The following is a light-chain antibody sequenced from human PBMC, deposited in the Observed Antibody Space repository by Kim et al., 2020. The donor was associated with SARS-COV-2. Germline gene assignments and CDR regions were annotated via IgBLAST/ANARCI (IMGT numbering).Light chain of an antibody. CDR2: EAD. J-gene: IGLJ2*01. Sequence: GKTVTTSGTSSSGSIGSNYVQCYQQRQGSAPTPVIFEADQRPSGVPDRFSGSIDSSSNSASLTISGLKTEDEADYYCQSYDSSNVVFGGGTQLTVL. CDR3: QSYDSSNVV. V-gene: IGLV6-57*02. CDR1: SGSIGSNY.